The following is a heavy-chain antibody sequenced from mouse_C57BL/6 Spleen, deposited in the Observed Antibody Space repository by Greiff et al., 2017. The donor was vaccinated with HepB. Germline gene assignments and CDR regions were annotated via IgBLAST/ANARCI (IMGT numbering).Heavy chain of an antibody. Sequence: QVQLQQPGAELVRPGSSVKLSYKASGYTFTSYWMHWVKQRPIQGLEWIGNIDPSDSETHYNQKFKDKATLTVDKSSSTAYMQLSSLTSEDSAVYYCARRGYGSSYDYWGQGTTLTVSS. D-gene: IGHD1-1*01. CDR1: GYTFTSYW. V-gene: IGHV1-52*01. J-gene: IGHJ2*01. CDR3: ARRGYGSSYDY. CDR2: IDPSDSET.